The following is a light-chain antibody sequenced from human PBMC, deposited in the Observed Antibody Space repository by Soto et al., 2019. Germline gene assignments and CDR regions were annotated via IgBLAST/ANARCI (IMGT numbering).Light chain of an antibody. CDR1: QSISSW. V-gene: IGKV1-5*03. Sequence: DIQMTQSPSTLSASVGDRVTITCRASQSISSWLAWYQQQPGKAPKLLIYQASSLQTGVPSRFSGSGSGTDFSLTISSLQPDDSATYYCQQFYSYPQTFGQGTKVEIK. J-gene: IGKJ1*01. CDR3: QQFYSYPQT. CDR2: QAS.